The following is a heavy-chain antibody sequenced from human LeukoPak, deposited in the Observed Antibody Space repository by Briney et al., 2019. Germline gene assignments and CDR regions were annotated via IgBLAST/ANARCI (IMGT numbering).Heavy chain of an antibody. J-gene: IGHJ3*02. CDR3: ARVITGTTFAFDI. D-gene: IGHD1-7*01. CDR1: GGSMCSYY. Sequence: SETLSLTCTVSGGSMCSYYWSWIRPRPGKGREWIVYIYYSGSTNYNPSLKSRVTISVDTSKNQFSLKLSSVTAADTAVYYCARVITGTTFAFDIWGQGTMVTVSS. V-gene: IGHV4-59*01. CDR2: IYYSGST.